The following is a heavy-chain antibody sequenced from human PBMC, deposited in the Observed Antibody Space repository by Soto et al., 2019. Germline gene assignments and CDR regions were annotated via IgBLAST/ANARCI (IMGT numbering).Heavy chain of an antibody. V-gene: IGHV4-61*01. J-gene: IGHJ4*02. CDR1: GSSVSSGSYY. CDR2: IYYSGST. CDR3: ARGRGSYPRGPNDY. D-gene: IGHD1-26*01. Sequence: QVQLQESGPGLVKPSETLSLTCTVSGSSVSSGSYYWSWIRQPPGKGLEWIGYIYYSGSTNYNPSLKSRVTISVDTSKNQFSLKLSSVTAADTAVYYCARGRGSYPRGPNDYWGQGTLVTVSS.